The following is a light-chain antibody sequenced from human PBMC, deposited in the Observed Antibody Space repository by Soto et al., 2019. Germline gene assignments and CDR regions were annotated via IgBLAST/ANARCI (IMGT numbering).Light chain of an antibody. Sequence: EIVLTQSPATLSLSPGERATLSCRASQSVSSYLAWYQHKPGQAPRLLIYDASNRATGIPARCSGSGSGTDFTLTISSLEPEDFAVYYCQQRSNWPPWTFGQGTKVEIK. J-gene: IGKJ1*01. V-gene: IGKV3-11*01. CDR3: QQRSNWPPWT. CDR2: DAS. CDR1: QSVSSY.